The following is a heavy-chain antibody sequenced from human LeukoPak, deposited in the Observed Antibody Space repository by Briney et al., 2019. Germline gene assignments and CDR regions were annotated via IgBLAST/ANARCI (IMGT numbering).Heavy chain of an antibody. CDR3: ARVLGSGSYLGYHVDY. CDR2: IYHSGST. D-gene: IGHD3-10*01. V-gene: IGHV4-30-2*01. CDR1: GGSISSGGYY. J-gene: IGHJ4*02. Sequence: SETLSLTCTVSGGSISSGGYYWSWIRQPPGKGLEWIGYIYHSGSTYYNPSLKSRVTISVDRSKNQFSLKLSSVTAADTAVYYCARVLGSGSYLGYHVDYWGQGTLVTVSS.